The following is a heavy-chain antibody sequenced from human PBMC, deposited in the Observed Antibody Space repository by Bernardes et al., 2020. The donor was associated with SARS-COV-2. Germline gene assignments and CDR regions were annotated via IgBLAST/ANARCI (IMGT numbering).Heavy chain of an antibody. CDR2: IQSDGSAT. V-gene: IGHV3-74*01. CDR1: GFTFSRYW. D-gene: IGHD2-15*01. Sequence: GGSLRLSCAASGFTFSRYWMHWVRQAPGKGLVWVSHIQSDGSATSYADSVKGRFTISRDNTKNTLYLQMNSLRAEDTAVYYCARSPLGSCSGKKCYNPYYFDYWGQGNLVTVSS. CDR3: ARSPLGSCSGKKCYNPYYFDY. J-gene: IGHJ4*02.